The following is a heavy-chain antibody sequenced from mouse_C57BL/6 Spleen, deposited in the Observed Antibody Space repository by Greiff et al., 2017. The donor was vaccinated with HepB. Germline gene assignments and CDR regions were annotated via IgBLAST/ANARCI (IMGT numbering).Heavy chain of an antibody. D-gene: IGHD2-1*01. Sequence: EVKLMESGGGLVKPGGSLKLSCAASGFTFSDYGMHWVRQAPEKGLEWVAYISSGSSTIYYADTVKGRVTISRDNAKNTLFLQMTSLRSEDTAMYYCARPGYGNYFYAMDYWGQGTSVTVSS. J-gene: IGHJ4*01. CDR1: GFTFSDYG. CDR3: ARPGYGNYFYAMDY. V-gene: IGHV5-17*01. CDR2: ISSGSSTI.